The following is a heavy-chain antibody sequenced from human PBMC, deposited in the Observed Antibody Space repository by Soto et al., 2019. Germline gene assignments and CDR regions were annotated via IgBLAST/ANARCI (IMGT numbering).Heavy chain of an antibody. CDR1: GGSISSGDYY. CDR2: IYYSGST. V-gene: IGHV4-30-4*01. CDR3: ARAHLWFGGSTYYYGMDV. Sequence: QVQLQESGPGLVKPSQTLSLTCTVSGGSISSGDYYWSWIRQPPGKGLEWIGYIYYSGSTYYNPSLKSRVTISVDTSKNQFSLKLSSVTAADTAVYYCARAHLWFGGSTYYYGMDVWGQGTTVTVSS. J-gene: IGHJ6*02. D-gene: IGHD3-10*01.